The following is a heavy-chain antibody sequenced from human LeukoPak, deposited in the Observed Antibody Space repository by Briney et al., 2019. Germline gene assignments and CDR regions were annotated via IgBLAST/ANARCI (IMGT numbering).Heavy chain of an antibody. CDR3: AKDLSVWRQWPSRSFDY. CDR2: ISGSGGST. Sequence: TGGSLRLSCAASGFTFSSYAMSWVRQAPGKGLEWVSAISGSGGSTYYADSVKGRFTISRDNSKNTLYLQMNSLRAEDTAVYYCAKDLSVWRQWPSRSFDYWGEGTLVTVPS. V-gene: IGHV3-23*01. J-gene: IGHJ4*02. D-gene: IGHD6-19*01. CDR1: GFTFSSYA.